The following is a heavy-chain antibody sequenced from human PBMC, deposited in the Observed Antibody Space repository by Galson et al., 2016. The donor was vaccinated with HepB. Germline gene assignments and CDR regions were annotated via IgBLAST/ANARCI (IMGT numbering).Heavy chain of an antibody. J-gene: IGHJ5*02. D-gene: IGHD6-13*01. CDR3: AKAGTYSSSKGRFDP. V-gene: IGHV3-9*01. CDR1: GFTFDAYA. Sequence: SLRLSCAASGFTFDAYAMHWVRQAPGKGLEWVSGISWNSGTIGYADSVKGRFTISRDNAKNSLYLQMNSLRPEDTALYYCAKAGTYSSSKGRFDPWGQGTLVTVSS. CDR2: ISWNSGTI.